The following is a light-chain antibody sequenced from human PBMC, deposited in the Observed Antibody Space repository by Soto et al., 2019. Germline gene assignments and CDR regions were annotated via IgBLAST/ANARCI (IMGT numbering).Light chain of an antibody. J-gene: IGLJ1*01. CDR2: SNN. CDR1: SSNIGSNT. V-gene: IGLV1-44*01. CDR3: AAWDDSLNGDV. Sequence: QSVLTQPPSASGAPGQRVTISCSGSSSNIGSNTVYWYQQLPGTAPKLLIYSNNQRPSGVPDRFSGSKSGTSASLAISGLQSEEEADYYCAAWDDSLNGDVFGTGTKLTVL.